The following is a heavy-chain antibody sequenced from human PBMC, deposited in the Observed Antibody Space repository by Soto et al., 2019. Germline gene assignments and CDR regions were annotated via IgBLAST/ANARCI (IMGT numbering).Heavy chain of an antibody. CDR2: IKQNGSEK. V-gene: IGHV3-7*01. CDR1: GFIFSRFW. D-gene: IGHD6-19*01. Sequence: EVQLVESGGGLVQPGGSLRLSCAASGFIFSRFWMSWVRQAPGKGLEWVANIKQNGSEKYYVDSVKGRFTISRDNAKNSLYLQMNSLRAEDTAVYYCARALCSETDELWGQGTLVTVSS. J-gene: IGHJ4*02. CDR3: ARALCSETDEL.